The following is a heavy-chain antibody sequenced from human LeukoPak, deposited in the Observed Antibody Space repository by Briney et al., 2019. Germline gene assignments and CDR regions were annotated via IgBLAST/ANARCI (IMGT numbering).Heavy chain of an antibody. CDR3: AREFIAGGISYRFDLFDN. CDR2: ISGRGEST. V-gene: IGHV3-23*01. Sequence: GGSLRLSCIASGFTFTTYGMSWVRQAPGKGLEWVATISGRGESTYYADSVKGRLTISRDNSKNTLHLQMNSLRAEDTAVYYCAREFIAGGISYRFDLFDNWGQGTPVTVSA. CDR1: GFTFTTYG. J-gene: IGHJ4*02. D-gene: IGHD5-18*01.